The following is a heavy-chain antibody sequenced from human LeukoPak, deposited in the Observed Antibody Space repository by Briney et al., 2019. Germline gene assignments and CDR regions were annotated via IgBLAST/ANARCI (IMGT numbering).Heavy chain of an antibody. CDR3: ATDRGYSSFDY. J-gene: IGHJ4*02. Sequence: PGGSLRLSCAASGFTFSSYEMNWVRQAPGKGLEWVSYISSSGSTIYYADSVKGRFTISRDSAKSTLYLQMNSLRAEDTAVYYCATDRGYSSFDYWGQGTLVTVSS. D-gene: IGHD3-22*01. CDR2: ISSSGSTI. CDR1: GFTFSSYE. V-gene: IGHV3-48*03.